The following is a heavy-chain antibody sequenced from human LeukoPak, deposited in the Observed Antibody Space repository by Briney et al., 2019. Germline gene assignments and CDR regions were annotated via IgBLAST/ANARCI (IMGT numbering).Heavy chain of an antibody. Sequence: GGSLRLSCAASGFTFSSYGMHWVRQAPGKGLEWVAVIWYDGSNKYYADSVKGRFTISRDNSKNTLYLQMNSLRAEDTAVYYCAKEPKPRPTVGYFQHWGQGTLVTVSS. CDR2: IWYDGSNK. CDR3: AKEPKPRPTVGYFQH. D-gene: IGHD1-14*01. J-gene: IGHJ1*01. CDR1: GFTFSSYG. V-gene: IGHV3-33*06.